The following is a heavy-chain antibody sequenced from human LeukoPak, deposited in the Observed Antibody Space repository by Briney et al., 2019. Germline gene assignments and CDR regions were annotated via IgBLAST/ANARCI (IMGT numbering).Heavy chain of an antibody. D-gene: IGHD3-10*01. CDR1: DGSISSYY. CDR3: ASFMWFGESMWVEHHAFNI. V-gene: IGHV4-59*01. CDR2: VHDSGNT. Sequence: SETLSLTCTVSDGSISSYYWSWIRQSPGKGLEWIGYVHDSGNTKYNPSLKSRISMSLDTSQNQVSLKLSSVTTADTAVYYCASFMWFGESMWVEHHAFNIWGQGTMVIVSS. J-gene: IGHJ3*02.